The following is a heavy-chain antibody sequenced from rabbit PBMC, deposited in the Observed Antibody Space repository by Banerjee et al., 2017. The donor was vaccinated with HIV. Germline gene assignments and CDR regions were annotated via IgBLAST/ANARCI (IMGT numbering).Heavy chain of an antibody. Sequence: QEQLEESGGGLVKPEGSLTLTCTASGFSFSNKYVMCWVRQAPGKGLEWIGTIYAGSSGSAYYASWVNGRFTISKTSSTTVALQMTSLTAADTATYFCARDLAGVIGWNLNLWGPGTLVTVS. CDR1: GFSFSNKYV. CDR2: IYAGSSGSA. CDR3: ARDLAGVIGWNLNL. D-gene: IGHD4-1*01. J-gene: IGHJ4*01. V-gene: IGHV1S45*01.